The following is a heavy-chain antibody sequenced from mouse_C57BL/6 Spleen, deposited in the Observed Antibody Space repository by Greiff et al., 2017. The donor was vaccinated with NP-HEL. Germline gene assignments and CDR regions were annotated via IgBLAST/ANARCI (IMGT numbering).Heavy chain of an antibody. J-gene: IGHJ4*01. D-gene: IGHD2-4*01. CDR1: GYTFTSYW. CDR3: ARLYDYAMDY. CDR2: IDPSDSYS. V-gene: IGHV1-69*01. Sequence: VQLQQPGAELVMPGASVKLSCKASGYTFTSYWMHWVKQRPGQGLEWIGEIDPSDSYSNYNQMFKGKSILTVDKSSSKAYMQLGSLTSKDYAVYYCARLYDYAMDYWGQGTSVTVSS.